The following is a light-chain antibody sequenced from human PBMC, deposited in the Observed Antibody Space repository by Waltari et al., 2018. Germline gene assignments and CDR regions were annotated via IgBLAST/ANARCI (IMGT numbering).Light chain of an antibody. CDR3: SSFTTSSTWV. Sequence: QSALTQPASVSGSPGQSITISCTGSSSNIGSQSYVSWYQQHAGKAPKLLISDVNRRPSGISSRFSGSQAGNTASLTISGLQAEDEADYYCSSFTTSSTWVFGGGTQLTVL. J-gene: IGLJ3*02. V-gene: IGLV2-14*03. CDR2: DVN. CDR1: SSNIGSQSY.